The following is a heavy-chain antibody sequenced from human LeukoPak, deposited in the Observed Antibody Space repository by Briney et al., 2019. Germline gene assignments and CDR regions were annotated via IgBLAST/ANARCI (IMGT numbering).Heavy chain of an antibody. J-gene: IGHJ4*02. D-gene: IGHD5-24*01. V-gene: IGHV3-7*01. Sequence: GGSLRLSCAASGFTFSSYWMSWVRQAPGKGLEGVANIKQDGSEKYYVDSVKGRFTISRDNAKNSLYLQMNSLRAEDTAVYYCARAAIEMATIDFDYWGQGTLSPSPQ. CDR2: IKQDGSEK. CDR1: GFTFSSYW. CDR3: ARAAIEMATIDFDY.